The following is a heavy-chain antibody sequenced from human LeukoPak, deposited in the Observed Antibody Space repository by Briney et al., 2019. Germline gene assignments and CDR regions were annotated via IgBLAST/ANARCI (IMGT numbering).Heavy chain of an antibody. CDR1: GFTFTSYS. Sequence: GGSLRLSCAASGFTFTSYSVNWVRQAPGKGLEWVSSISSSSNYIYYADSVKGRFTISRDNSKNTLYLQMNSLRAEDTAVYYCAKLPPPSIVVVPAALGDYWGQGTLVTVSS. V-gene: IGHV3-21*04. J-gene: IGHJ4*02. CDR2: ISSSSNYI. CDR3: AKLPPPSIVVVPAALGDY. D-gene: IGHD2-2*01.